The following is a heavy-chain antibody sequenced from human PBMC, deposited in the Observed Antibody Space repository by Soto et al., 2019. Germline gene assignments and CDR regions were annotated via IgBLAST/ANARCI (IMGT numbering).Heavy chain of an antibody. CDR2: IRSKANSYAT. CDR3: TRGRGANYDFWSGYYKDFDAFDI. D-gene: IGHD3-3*01. Sequence: GGSLRLSRAASGFTFSGSAMHWVRQASGKGLEWVGRIRSKANSYATAYAASVKGRFTISRDDSKNTAYLQMNSLKTEDTAVYYCTRGRGANYDFWSGYYKDFDAFDIWGQGTMVTVSS. J-gene: IGHJ3*02. CDR1: GFTFSGSA. V-gene: IGHV3-73*01.